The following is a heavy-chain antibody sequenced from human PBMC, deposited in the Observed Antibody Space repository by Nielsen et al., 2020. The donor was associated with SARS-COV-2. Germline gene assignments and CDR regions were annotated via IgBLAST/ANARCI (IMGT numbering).Heavy chain of an antibody. V-gene: IGHV3-30-3*01. CDR3: ARGAGRYWEATYFDY. CDR1: GFTFSPYA. D-gene: IGHD3-10*01. J-gene: IGHJ4*02. Sequence: GGSLRLSCAVSGFTFSPYAMHWVRQAPGKGLDWVAVISYDGSNDFYADSVKGRFTISRDNSKNTLYPQMNSLRAEDTAIYYCARGAGRYWEATYFDYWGQGTLVTVSS. CDR2: ISYDGSND.